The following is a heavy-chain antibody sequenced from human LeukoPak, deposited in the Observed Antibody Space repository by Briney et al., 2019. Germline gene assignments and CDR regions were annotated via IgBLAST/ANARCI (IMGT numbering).Heavy chain of an antibody. CDR1: GGSIITNNYY. Sequence: PSETLSLTCNVSGGSIITNNYYWGWIRQPPGEGLEWIGTIYYSGNTYYNPSLKSRVTISVDTSKNQFSLKLSSVTAADTAVYYCARGTAAGGQHLFDDWGQGTLVTVSS. CDR2: IYYSGNT. CDR3: ARGTAAGGQHLFDD. J-gene: IGHJ4*02. D-gene: IGHD1-1*01. V-gene: IGHV4-39*01.